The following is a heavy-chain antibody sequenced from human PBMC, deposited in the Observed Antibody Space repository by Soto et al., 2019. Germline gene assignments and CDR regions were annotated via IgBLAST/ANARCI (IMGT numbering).Heavy chain of an antibody. CDR3: ARVVAAAESGFDY. D-gene: IGHD6-13*01. V-gene: IGHV4-34*01. Sequence: PSETLSLTCAVYGGSFSGYYWSWIRQPPGKGLEWIGEINHSGSTNYNPSLKSRVTISVDTSKNQFSLKLSSVTAADTAVYYWARVVAAAESGFDYWGQGTLVTVSS. J-gene: IGHJ4*02. CDR2: INHSGST. CDR1: GGSFSGYY.